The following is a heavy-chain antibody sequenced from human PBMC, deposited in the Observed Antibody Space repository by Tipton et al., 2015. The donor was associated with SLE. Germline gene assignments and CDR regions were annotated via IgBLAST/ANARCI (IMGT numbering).Heavy chain of an antibody. J-gene: IGHJ5*02. CDR1: GDSISTGHW. CDR3: ARFEIFGGSNWFDP. Sequence: TLSLTCSVSGDSISTGHWWSWVRQSPDKGLEWIGEIYHSGSTHYNPSLKSRVAMSIDKSKNLFSLSLSSVTAADTGVYYCARFEIFGGSNWFDPWGQGTRVTVSS. D-gene: IGHD3-3*01. CDR2: IYHSGST. V-gene: IGHV4-4*02.